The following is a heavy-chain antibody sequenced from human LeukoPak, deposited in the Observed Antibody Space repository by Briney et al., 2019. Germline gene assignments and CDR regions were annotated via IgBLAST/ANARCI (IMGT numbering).Heavy chain of an antibody. CDR1: GGSISSYY. Sequence: KPSETLSLTCTVSGGSISSYYWSWLRQPPGRGLEWIGYIDYAGTTNYNPSLKSRAAISVDTSKNQFSLKLTSVTAADTAVYYCVRDKRDGTRPSSERFDYWGQGTLVTVSS. CDR2: IDYAGTT. D-gene: IGHD5-24*01. J-gene: IGHJ4*02. CDR3: VRDKRDGTRPSSERFDY. V-gene: IGHV4-59*01.